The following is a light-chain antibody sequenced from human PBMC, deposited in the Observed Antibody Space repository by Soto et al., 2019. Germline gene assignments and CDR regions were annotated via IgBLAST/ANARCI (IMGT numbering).Light chain of an antibody. CDR1: MNIWSF. CDR2: EAS. CDR3: EQAGSYPIT. J-gene: IGKJ5*01. Sequence: IRMGQCPSSLCESXGDRVTICCRPSMNIWSFLAGYQQKPAKAPEVXXYEASSLQSGAPTRFSGSGSGTAFTRTISSLQPEDFATYYGEQAGSYPITFGQGTRLEIK. V-gene: IGKV1-12*01.